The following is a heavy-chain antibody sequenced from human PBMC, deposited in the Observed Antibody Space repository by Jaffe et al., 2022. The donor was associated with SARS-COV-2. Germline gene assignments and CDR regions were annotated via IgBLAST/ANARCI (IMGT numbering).Heavy chain of an antibody. Sequence: QVQLVESGGGVVPPGRSLRLSCAASGFTLSSYAMHWVRQAPGKGLEWVAGASSDANKRYYADSVKGRFTISRDNSKNTLYLQMNSLRPEDTAVYYCARKLVIWGQGTLVTVSS. CDR1: GFTLSSYA. CDR2: ASSDANKR. D-gene: IGHD6-13*01. CDR3: ARKLVI. V-gene: IGHV3-30*14. J-gene: IGHJ4*02.